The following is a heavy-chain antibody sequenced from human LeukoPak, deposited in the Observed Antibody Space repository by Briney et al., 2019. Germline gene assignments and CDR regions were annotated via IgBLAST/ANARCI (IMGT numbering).Heavy chain of an antibody. CDR3: ARALIVVVPAAISPPGAFDI. V-gene: IGHV3-7*01. CDR2: IKQDGSEK. D-gene: IGHD2-2*01. CDR1: GFTFSSYW. Sequence: GSLRLSCAASGFTFSSYWMSWVRQAPGKGLEGVANIKQDGSEKYYVDSVKGRFTISRDNAKNSLYLQMNSLRAEDTAVYYCARALIVVVPAAISPPGAFDIWGQGTMVTVSS. J-gene: IGHJ3*02.